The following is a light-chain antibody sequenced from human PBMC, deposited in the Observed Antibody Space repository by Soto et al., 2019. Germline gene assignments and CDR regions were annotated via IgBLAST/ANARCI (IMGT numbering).Light chain of an antibody. CDR1: HNIERW. Sequence: QMTQSPSTLSASVGDRVTITCRASHNIERWMAWYQQKPGRAPSLLIFDATTLHSGVPSRFSGGGSGTEFTLTINGLQPDDFATYYCQHYNSYSEAFGQGTKVDIK. V-gene: IGKV1-5*01. CDR3: QHYNSYSEA. J-gene: IGKJ1*01. CDR2: DAT.